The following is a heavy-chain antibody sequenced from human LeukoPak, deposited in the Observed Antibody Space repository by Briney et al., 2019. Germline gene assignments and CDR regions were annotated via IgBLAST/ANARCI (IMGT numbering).Heavy chain of an antibody. CDR3: AKDIAYGFDP. Sequence: GGSLRLSCVASGFTFSSLWMHCVRQAPGKGLVGVSRINKYEITTNYADSVKGRFTISRDNAKNTLYLQMNSLRTEDTALYYCAKDIAYGFDPWGQGTLVTVSS. CDR1: GFTFSSLW. CDR2: INKYEITT. J-gene: IGHJ5*02. D-gene: IGHD3-16*02. V-gene: IGHV3-74*01.